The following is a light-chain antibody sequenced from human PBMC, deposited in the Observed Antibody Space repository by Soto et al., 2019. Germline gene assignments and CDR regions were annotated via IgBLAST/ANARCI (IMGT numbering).Light chain of an antibody. Sequence: EIALTQSPATLSLSPGERATLSCRASQSVSSYLAWYQQKPGQAPRLLIYDAANRATGIPARFSRSGSGTDFTLTISSLEPEDFAGYYCQQRSNWPPITFGQGTRLEIK. V-gene: IGKV3-11*01. CDR1: QSVSSY. CDR2: DAA. J-gene: IGKJ5*01. CDR3: QQRSNWPPIT.